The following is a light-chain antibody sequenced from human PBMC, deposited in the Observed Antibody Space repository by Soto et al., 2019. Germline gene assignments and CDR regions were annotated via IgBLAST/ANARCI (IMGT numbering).Light chain of an antibody. V-gene: IGLV1-44*01. CDR1: NSNIGSNT. Sequence: QSVLTQPPSASGTPVQSVTISCSGSNSNIGSNTVNWYQQLPGTAPKLLIYYDNLRPSGVSDRISGSKSGTSASLAISGLQSDDEADYYCAAWDDSLNGRVFGTGTKVTVL. CDR2: YDN. J-gene: IGLJ1*01. CDR3: AAWDDSLNGRV.